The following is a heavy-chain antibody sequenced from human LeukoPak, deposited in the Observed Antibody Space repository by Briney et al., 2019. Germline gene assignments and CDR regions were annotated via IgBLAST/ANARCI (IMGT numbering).Heavy chain of an antibody. D-gene: IGHD2-2*01. CDR2: VSYDGSNK. CDR3: ARCTASCYANAFDV. Sequence: GGSLRLSCAASGFTFSNYAMHWVRQAPGKGLEWVAVVSYDGSNKYYTDSVKGRFTISRDNSKNTLYLQMNSLRPEDTAVYYCARCTASCYANAFDVWGQGTLLTVSS. J-gene: IGHJ3*01. V-gene: IGHV3-30-3*01. CDR1: GFTFSNYA.